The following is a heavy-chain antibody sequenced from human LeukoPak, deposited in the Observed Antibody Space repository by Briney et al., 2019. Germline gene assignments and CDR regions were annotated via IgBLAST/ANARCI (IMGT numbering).Heavy chain of an antibody. V-gene: IGHV4-59*12. CDR2: ISYSGST. Sequence: PSETLSLTCTVSGGSISGYYWSWIRQPPGKGLECIGYISYSGSTYYNPSLKSRVTISVDTSKNQFSLKLSSVTAADTAVYYCARESYSSSWYEEASWGQGTLVTVSS. J-gene: IGHJ5*01. D-gene: IGHD6-13*01. CDR1: GGSISGYY. CDR3: ARESYSSSWYEEAS.